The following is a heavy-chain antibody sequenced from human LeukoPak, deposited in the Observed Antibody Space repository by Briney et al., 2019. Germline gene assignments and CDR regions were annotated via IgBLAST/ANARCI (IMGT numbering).Heavy chain of an antibody. J-gene: IGHJ5*02. Sequence: SETLSLTCTVSGDTISTSFYYWDWIRQPPGKGLEWIGGIFYSGTTYYNPSLKSRVTMSVDTSKNQFSLKLSSVTAADTAVYYCARGPDGYCSSTSCSTWGQGILVTVSS. CDR1: GDTISTSFYY. CDR2: IFYSGTT. D-gene: IGHD2-2*03. V-gene: IGHV4-39*07. CDR3: ARGPDGYCSSTSCST.